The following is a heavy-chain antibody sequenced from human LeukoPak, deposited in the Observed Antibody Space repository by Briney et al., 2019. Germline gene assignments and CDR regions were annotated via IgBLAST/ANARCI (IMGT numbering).Heavy chain of an antibody. D-gene: IGHD4-23*01. Sequence: SETLSLTCTVSGGSINGYYWSWIRQPPGKGLEWIGYVYYSGSTDYNPSLRSRVTISVDTSKNQFPLRLSSVTAADTAVYYCARHLHYGGKPFDYWGQGALVTVSS. CDR1: GGSINGYY. J-gene: IGHJ4*02. CDR3: ARHLHYGGKPFDY. CDR2: VYYSGST. V-gene: IGHV4-59*08.